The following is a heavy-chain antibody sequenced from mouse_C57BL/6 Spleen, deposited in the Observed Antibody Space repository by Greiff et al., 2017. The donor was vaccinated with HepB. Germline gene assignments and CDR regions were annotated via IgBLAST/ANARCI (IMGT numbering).Heavy chain of an antibody. CDR1: GYTFTDYD. Sequence: VQLHQSGAELVRPGASVTLSCKASGYTFTDYDMHWVKQTPVHGLEWIGAIDPETGGTAYNQKFKGKAILTADKSSSTAYMELRSLTSEDSAVYYCTRSITTALATGAMDYWGQGTSVTVSS. J-gene: IGHJ4*01. D-gene: IGHD1-2*01. CDR3: TRSITTALATGAMDY. V-gene: IGHV1-15*01. CDR2: IDPETGGT.